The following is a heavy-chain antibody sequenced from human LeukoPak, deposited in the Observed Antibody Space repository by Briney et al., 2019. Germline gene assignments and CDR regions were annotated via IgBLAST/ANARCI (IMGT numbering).Heavy chain of an antibody. J-gene: IGHJ4*02. CDR2: INQDGSEE. CDR3: VRDGGVSGYDLLDY. D-gene: IGHD5-12*01. V-gene: IGHV3-7*01. CDR1: GFTFSNYW. Sequence: GGSLRLSCAASGFTFSNYWMSWVRQAPGKGLEWVAHINQDGSEEHYIDSVKARFIISRDNAKNSLSPQMDSLRAEDTAVYYCVRDGGVSGYDLLDYWGQGTLVTVSS.